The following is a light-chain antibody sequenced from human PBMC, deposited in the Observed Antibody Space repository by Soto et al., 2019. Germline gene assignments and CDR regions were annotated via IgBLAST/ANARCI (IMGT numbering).Light chain of an antibody. CDR3: QTWGTDIYVV. V-gene: IGLV4-69*01. CDR2: VNSDGSH. J-gene: IGLJ2*01. CDR1: SGHSRYA. Sequence: QPVLTQSPSASASLGASVKLTCTLSSGHSRYAIAWHQQQQERGPRYLMKVNSDGSHTKGDGIPDRFSGSSSGAERYLTISSLQSEDEADYYCQTWGTDIYVVFGGGTKVTVL.